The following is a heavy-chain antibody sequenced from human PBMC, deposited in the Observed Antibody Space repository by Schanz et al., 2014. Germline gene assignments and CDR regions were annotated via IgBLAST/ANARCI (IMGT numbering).Heavy chain of an antibody. V-gene: IGHV3-30-3*01. Sequence: VQLVESGGGVVQPGRSLRLSCAASGFTFSSYAMHWVRQAPGKGLEWVAVMSYDGSNKYYADSVKGRFTISRDNSKNTLYLQMNSLRTEDTAVYYCARDKGGLIPFDYWGQGTLVAVSS. CDR2: MSYDGSNK. J-gene: IGHJ4*02. D-gene: IGHD2-15*01. CDR3: ARDKGGLIPFDY. CDR1: GFTFSSYA.